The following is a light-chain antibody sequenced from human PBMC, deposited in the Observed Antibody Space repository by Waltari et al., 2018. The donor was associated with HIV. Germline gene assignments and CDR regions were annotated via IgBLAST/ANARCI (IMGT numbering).Light chain of an antibody. CDR1: QNLIDNSNNKNY. V-gene: IGKV4-1*01. CDR3: QQYYNTPIT. Sequence: DIVLTQSPDSLAVSLGDRASIICRSRQNLIDNSNNKNYLGWYQQKPGQPPRLLIYGASTRESGVPDRFNGSGSGTDFTLTISSLQAEDLAVYYCQQYYNTPITFGQGTRLAIK. CDR2: GAS. J-gene: IGKJ5*01.